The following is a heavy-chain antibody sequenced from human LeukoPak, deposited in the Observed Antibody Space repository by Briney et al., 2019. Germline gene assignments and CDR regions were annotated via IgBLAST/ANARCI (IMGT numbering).Heavy chain of an antibody. J-gene: IGHJ4*02. Sequence: ASVKVSCKASGYTFSGHYLHWVRQAPGQGLEWMGRINPNSGGTKYAQKFQNRVTMTSDTSVSTAYLELNGLRSDDTAIYYCTRSWIQLWTPDFDHWGQGTLVTVSS. CDR2: INPNSGGT. D-gene: IGHD5-18*01. CDR1: GYTFSGHY. CDR3: TRSWIQLWTPDFDH. V-gene: IGHV1-2*06.